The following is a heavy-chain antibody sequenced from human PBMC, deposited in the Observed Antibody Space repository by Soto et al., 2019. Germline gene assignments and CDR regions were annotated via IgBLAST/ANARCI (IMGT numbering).Heavy chain of an antibody. D-gene: IGHD6-6*01. J-gene: IGHJ4*02. Sequence: VRQAPGQGLEWMGWISAYNGNTNYAQKLQGRATMTTDTSTSTAYMELKSLRYDDTAVYYCAREGQLGYWGQGTPVTVSS. CDR3: AREGQLGY. CDR2: ISAYNGNT. V-gene: IGHV1-18*01.